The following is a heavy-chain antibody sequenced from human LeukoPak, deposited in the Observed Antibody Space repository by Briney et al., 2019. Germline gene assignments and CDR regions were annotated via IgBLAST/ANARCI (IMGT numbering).Heavy chain of an antibody. V-gene: IGHV4-39*01. CDR1: GGSISSSSYY. J-gene: IGHJ4*02. Sequence: SETLSLTCTVSGGSISSSSYYWGWIRQPPGKGLEWIGSIYYSGSTYYNPSLKSRVTISVDTSKNQFSLKLSSVTAADTAIYYCASSRRPRRQQFEEGFDYWGQGTLATVSS. CDR2: IYYSGST. D-gene: IGHD3-10*01. CDR3: ASSRRPRRQQFEEGFDY.